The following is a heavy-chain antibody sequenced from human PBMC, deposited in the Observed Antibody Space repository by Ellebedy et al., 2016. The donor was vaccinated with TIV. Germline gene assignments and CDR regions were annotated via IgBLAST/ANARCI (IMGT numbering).Heavy chain of an antibody. Sequence: GGSLRLXCAASGFTFSTYWMHWVRQVPGKGLVWVAIIRGDASMTSYADSVKGRFTISRDNAKNTLYLQMNSLRAEDTAVYYCANDRGGSLDDWGQGTLVTVSS. CDR3: ANDRGGSLDD. CDR1: GFTFSTYW. V-gene: IGHV3-74*01. D-gene: IGHD1-26*01. CDR2: IRGDASMT. J-gene: IGHJ4*02.